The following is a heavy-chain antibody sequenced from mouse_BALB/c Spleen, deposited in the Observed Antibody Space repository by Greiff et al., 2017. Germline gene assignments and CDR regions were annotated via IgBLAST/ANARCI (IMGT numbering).Heavy chain of an antibody. CDR1: GYAFSSYW. Sequence: VQLQQSGAELVRPGSSVTISCKASGYAFSSYWMNWVKQRPGQGLEWIGQIYPGDGDTNYNGKFKGKATLTADKSSSTAYMQLSSLTSEDSAVYFCARRGDGNYFDYWGQGTTLTVSS. V-gene: IGHV1-80*01. J-gene: IGHJ2*01. D-gene: IGHD3-3*01. CDR2: IYPGDGDT. CDR3: ARRGDGNYFDY.